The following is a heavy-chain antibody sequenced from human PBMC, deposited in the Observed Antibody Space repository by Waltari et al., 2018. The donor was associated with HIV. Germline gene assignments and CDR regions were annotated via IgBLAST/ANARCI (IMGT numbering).Heavy chain of an antibody. CDR1: RASFNDHS. CDR3: ARTTLQWSLTNSDFWTGHPDHYSTLDA. V-gene: IGHV4-34*02. Sequence: QVQLQQWGTGLLKPSGTLSLTCAVYRASFNDHSCAWIPQAPVMALQWLGEINPSGTAVYTKSLQGRLTISRDASKNQFSLNLKSVTAADTAVYFCARTTLQWSLTNSDFWTGHPDHYSTLDAWGQGTTVFVSS. CDR2: INPSGTA. J-gene: IGHJ6*02. D-gene: IGHD3-3*01.